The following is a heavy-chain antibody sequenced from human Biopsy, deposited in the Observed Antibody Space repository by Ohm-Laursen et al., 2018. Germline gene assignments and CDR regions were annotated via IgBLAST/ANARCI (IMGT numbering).Heavy chain of an antibody. V-gene: IGHV1-69*13. Sequence: SETASCKASGGTFTNYAISWVRQAPGQGLEWMGGVIPIFGTANYAQKFQGRVTITADESTSTAYMELSSLRSDDAAVYYCARDALGGGSYRFFYWGQGSLVTVSS. D-gene: IGHD1-26*01. CDR1: GGTFTNYA. CDR2: VIPIFGTA. J-gene: IGHJ4*02. CDR3: ARDALGGGSYRFFY.